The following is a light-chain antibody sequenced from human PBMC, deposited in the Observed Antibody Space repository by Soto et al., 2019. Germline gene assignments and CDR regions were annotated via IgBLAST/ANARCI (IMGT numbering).Light chain of an antibody. CDR2: AAS. V-gene: IGKV1-39*01. Sequence: DIQMAQSPSSLSASVGDRITITCRARQSISNYLNWYQQKPGKAPDLLIYAASSLQSGVPSRFSGRGSGTDFTLTISSLQPEDFATYYCQQSYSTPLTFGGGTKVEIK. J-gene: IGKJ4*01. CDR3: QQSYSTPLT. CDR1: QSISNY.